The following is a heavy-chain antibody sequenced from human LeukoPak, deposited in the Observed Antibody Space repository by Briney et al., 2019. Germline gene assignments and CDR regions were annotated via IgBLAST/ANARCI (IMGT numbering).Heavy chain of an antibody. J-gene: IGHJ4*02. D-gene: IGHD2-15*01. Sequence: GGSLRLSCAASGFTFSSYAMSWVRQAPGKGLEWVSYISSSSSTIYYADSVKGRFTISRDNAKNSLYLQMNSLRDEDTAVYYCARDKKRWLLPTYYFDYWGQGTLVTVSS. CDR3: ARDKKRWLLPTYYFDY. V-gene: IGHV3-48*02. CDR1: GFTFSSYA. CDR2: ISSSSSTI.